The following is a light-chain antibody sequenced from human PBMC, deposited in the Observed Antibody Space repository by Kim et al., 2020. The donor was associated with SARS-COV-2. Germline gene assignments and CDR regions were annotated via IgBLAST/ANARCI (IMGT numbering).Light chain of an antibody. Sequence: SELTQPPSTSGPPGQRVTISCSGSSSNIGRNNVNWYQQLPGTAPKLLIYYDNQRPSGVPDRFSGSKSGTSASLAISGLQSEDEADYYCAAWDDGLRGRMFGGGTKVTVL. V-gene: IGLV1-44*01. J-gene: IGLJ3*02. CDR3: AAWDDGLRGRM. CDR1: SSNIGRNN. CDR2: YDN.